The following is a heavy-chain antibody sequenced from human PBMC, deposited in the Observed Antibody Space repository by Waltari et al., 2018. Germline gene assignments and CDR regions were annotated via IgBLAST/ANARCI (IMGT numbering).Heavy chain of an antibody. CDR2: IGDGGRTI. D-gene: IGHD6-19*01. J-gene: IGHJ6*03. CDR3: ARDLGYSSGRYYYMDV. CDR1: GFTFSSYT. V-gene: IGHV3-48*04. Sequence: EVQLVESGGGLVQPGGSLRLSCAASGFTFSSYTMNWVRQAPGKGLEWVSYIGDGGRTIYYADSVKGRFTISRDNAENSLYLQMNSLRAEDTAVYYCARDLGYSSGRYYYMDVWGKGTTVTVSS.